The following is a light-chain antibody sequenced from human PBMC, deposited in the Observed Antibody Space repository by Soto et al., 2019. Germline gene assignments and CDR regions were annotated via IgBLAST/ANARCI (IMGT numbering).Light chain of an antibody. CDR3: SSYAGSNNLV. CDR1: SSDIGGYNY. V-gene: IGLV2-8*01. J-gene: IGLJ2*01. Sequence: QSALTQPPSASGSPGQSVAISCTGTSSDIGGYNYVSWYQQHPGKAPKLMIFEVSQWPSGVPDRFSGSKSSNTASLTVSGLQAEDEADYYCSSYAGSNNLVFGGGTKLTVL. CDR2: EVS.